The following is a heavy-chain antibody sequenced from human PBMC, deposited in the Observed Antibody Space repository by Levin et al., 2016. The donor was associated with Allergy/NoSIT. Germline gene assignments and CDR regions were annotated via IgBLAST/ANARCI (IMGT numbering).Heavy chain of an antibody. CDR2: INSDGSTT. D-gene: IGHD3-10*01. CDR3: AGSYRFGEGPFDY. V-gene: IGHV3-74*03. Sequence: VRQAPGKGLAWVSRINSDGSTTKYADSVKGRFTISRDNAKNTVYLQMNSLRGEDTAVYYCAGSYRFGEGPFDYWGQGTLVTVSS. J-gene: IGHJ4*02.